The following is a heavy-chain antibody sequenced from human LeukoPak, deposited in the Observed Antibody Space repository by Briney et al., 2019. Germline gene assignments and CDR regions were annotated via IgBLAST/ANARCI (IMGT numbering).Heavy chain of an antibody. CDR3: ALVVDTAMGPFDY. J-gene: IGHJ4*02. CDR2: INPNSGGT. D-gene: IGHD5-18*01. Sequence: ASVKDSCKASGYTFTGYYMHWVRQAPGQGLEWMGWINPNSGGTNYAQKFQGRVTMTRDTSISTAYMELSRLRSDDTAVYYCALVVDTAMGPFDYWGQGTLVTVSS. CDR1: GYTFTGYY. V-gene: IGHV1-2*02.